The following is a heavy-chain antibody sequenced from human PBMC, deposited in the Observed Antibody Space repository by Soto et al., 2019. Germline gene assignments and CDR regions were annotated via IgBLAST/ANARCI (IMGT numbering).Heavy chain of an antibody. CDR2: ISYDGSNT. V-gene: IGHV3-30*18. CDR3: AKILQLGDYAYYYYGMDV. CDR1: GFTFSSYG. Sequence: QVQLVESGGGVVQPGRSLRLSCAASGFTFSSYGMHWVRQAPGKGLEWVAVISYDGSNTYYADSVKGRFTISRDNSKNPQYLHLNSLRAEDTAVYYCAKILQLGDYAYYYYGMDVWGQGTTVTVSS. D-gene: IGHD4-17*01. J-gene: IGHJ6*02.